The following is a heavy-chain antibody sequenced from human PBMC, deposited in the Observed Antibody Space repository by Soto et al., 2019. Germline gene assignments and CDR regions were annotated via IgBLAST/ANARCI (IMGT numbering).Heavy chain of an antibody. CDR3: ASDGEFYDILTGYSYNWFDP. J-gene: IGHJ5*02. V-gene: IGHV1-18*01. CDR1: GYTFTSYG. Sequence: QVQLVQSGAEVKKPGASVKVSCKASGYTFTSYGISWVRQAPGQGLEWMGWISAYNGNTNYAQKLQGRVTMTTDTSTSTAYMELRSLRSDDTAVYYCASDGEFYDILTGYSYNWFDPWGQGTLVTVSS. D-gene: IGHD3-9*01. CDR2: ISAYNGNT.